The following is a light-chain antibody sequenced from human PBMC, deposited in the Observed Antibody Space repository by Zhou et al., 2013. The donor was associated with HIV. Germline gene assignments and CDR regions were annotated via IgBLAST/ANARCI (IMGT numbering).Light chain of an antibody. Sequence: DIQMTQSPSSLSASVGDRVTITCRASQSISHYLNWYQQKPGKAPKLLIYAASSLQSGVPSKFSGSGSGTDFTLTISNLQPEDIATYYCQQYKIYPLTFGGGTKVEIK. CDR3: QQYKIYPLT. CDR1: QSISHY. CDR2: AAS. V-gene: IGKV1-39*01. J-gene: IGKJ4*01.